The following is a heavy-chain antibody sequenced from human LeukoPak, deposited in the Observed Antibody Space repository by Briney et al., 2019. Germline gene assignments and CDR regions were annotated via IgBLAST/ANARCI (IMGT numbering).Heavy chain of an antibody. CDR2: INPNSGGT. J-gene: IGHJ4*02. D-gene: IGHD3-10*01. CDR1: GYTFTGYY. V-gene: IGHV1-2*02. CDR3: ARVAALRFGEKQFDY. Sequence: GASVKVSCKASGYTFTGYYMHWVRQAPGQGLEWMGWINPNSGGTNYAQKFQGRVTMTRDTSINTAYMELSRLRSDDTAVYYCARVAALRFGEKQFDYWGQGTLVTVSS.